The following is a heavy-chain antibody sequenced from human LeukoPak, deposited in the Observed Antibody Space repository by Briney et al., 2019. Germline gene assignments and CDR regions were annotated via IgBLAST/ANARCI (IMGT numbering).Heavy chain of an antibody. V-gene: IGHV4-34*01. J-gene: IGHJ5*02. CDR1: GGSFSGYY. Sequence: PSETLSLTCAVYGGSFSGYYWSWIRQPPGKGLEWIGEINHSGSTNYSPSLKSRVTISVDTSKNQFSLKLSSVTAADRAVYYCARHYFSTLTTLLRGVKKQKSRFDPWGQGTLDTVSS. D-gene: IGHD3-22*01. CDR3: ARHYFSTLTTLLRGVKKQKSRFDP. CDR2: INHSGST.